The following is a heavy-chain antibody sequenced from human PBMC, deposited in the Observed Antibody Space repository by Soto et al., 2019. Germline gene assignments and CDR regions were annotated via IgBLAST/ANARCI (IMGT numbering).Heavy chain of an antibody. Sequence: GGSLRLSCAASGFTFSSYSMHWVRQAPGKGLEWLAHISIDGSRKYYADSVKGRFTVSRENSKNTLYLQINSLGPEEAALYYCTRGPTHGAFDIWGQGTMVTVSS. CDR3: TRGPTHGAFDI. CDR1: GFTFSSYS. V-gene: IGHV3-30*03. J-gene: IGHJ3*02. CDR2: ISIDGSRK.